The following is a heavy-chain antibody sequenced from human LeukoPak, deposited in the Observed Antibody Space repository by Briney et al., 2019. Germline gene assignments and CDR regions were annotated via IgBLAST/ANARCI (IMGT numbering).Heavy chain of an antibody. D-gene: IGHD5-18*01. CDR3: ARGRYSYGTFDY. CDR1: GGSFSGYY. V-gene: IGHV4-34*01. Sequence: SETLSLTCAVYGGSFSGYYWSWIRQPPGKGLEWIGEINHSGITDYNPSLKSRVTISVDTSKNQFSLKLSSVTAADTALYYCARGRYSYGTFDYWGQGTLVTVSS. CDR2: INHSGIT. J-gene: IGHJ4*02.